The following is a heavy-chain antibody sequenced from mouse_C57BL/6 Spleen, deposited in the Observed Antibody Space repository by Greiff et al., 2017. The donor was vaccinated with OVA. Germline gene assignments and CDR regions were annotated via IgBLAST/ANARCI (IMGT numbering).Heavy chain of an antibody. CDR3: AREPDYYGSSYVGFDY. V-gene: IGHV3-6*01. D-gene: IGHD1-1*01. CDR1: GYSITSGYY. Sequence: VQLKESGPGLVKPSQSLSLTCSVTGYSITSGYYWNWIRQFPGNKLEWMGYISYDGSNNYNPSLKNRISITRDTSKNQFFLKLNSVTTEDTATYYCAREPDYYGSSYVGFDYWGQGTTLTVSS. CDR2: ISYDGSN. J-gene: IGHJ2*01.